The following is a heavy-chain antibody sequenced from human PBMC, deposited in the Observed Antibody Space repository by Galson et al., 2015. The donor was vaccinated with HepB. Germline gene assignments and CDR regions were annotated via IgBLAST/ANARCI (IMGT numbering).Heavy chain of an antibody. CDR1: GGSISRSSYY. Sequence: ETLSLTCTVSGGSISRSSYYWGWIRQPPGKGLAWVSIIYSRGSTYYADSVKGRFTISRDNSKNTLYLQMNSLRVADTAVYYCVRNSPFVWLATNAGGYMDVWGKGTTVTVSS. CDR2: IYSRGST. D-gene: IGHD6-19*01. CDR3: VRNSPFVWLATNAGGYMDV. V-gene: IGHV3-66*01. J-gene: IGHJ6*03.